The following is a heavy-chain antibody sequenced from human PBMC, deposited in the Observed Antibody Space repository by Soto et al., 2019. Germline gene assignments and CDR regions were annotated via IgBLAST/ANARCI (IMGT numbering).Heavy chain of an antibody. V-gene: IGHV2-5*02. D-gene: IGHD3-3*01. CDR2: IYWDGDK. CDR1: GFSLSTSGAA. Sequence: QINLIESGPTLVKPTQPLTLTCTFSGFSLSTSGAAVGWVRQPPGRALEWLALIYWDGDKRYNASLGNRLTITKATSMNQVVLTLTNVDPADTATYYCAHRATMTIFGLIIDNGIWSDPWGQGTRVIVSS. CDR3: AHRATMTIFGLIIDNGIWSDP. J-gene: IGHJ5*02.